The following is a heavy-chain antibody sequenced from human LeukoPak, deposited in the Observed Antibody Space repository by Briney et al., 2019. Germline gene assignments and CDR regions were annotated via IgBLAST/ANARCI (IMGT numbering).Heavy chain of an antibody. CDR2: ISSSGSST. J-gene: IGHJ4*02. V-gene: IGHV3-11*05. D-gene: IGHD3-22*01. Sequence: PGGALRLSCATSGFTFSDCYMSWIRQAPGKGLEWISYISSSGSSTNYADSVKGRFTISRDNAKNSLYLQMNSLRAEDTAVYYCARDLIHRSGEANYWGWGTLVTVSS. CDR1: GFTFSDCY. CDR3: ARDLIHRSGEANY.